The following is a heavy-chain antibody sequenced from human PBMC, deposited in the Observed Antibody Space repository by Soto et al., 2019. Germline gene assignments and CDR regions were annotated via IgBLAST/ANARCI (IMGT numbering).Heavy chain of an antibody. CDR1: GGSFSGYS. Sequence: PSETLSLTCAVYGGSFSGYSWSWIRQPPGKGLEWIGEINHSGSTNYNPSLKSRVTISIDTSKNQFSLKLSSVTAADTAVYYCARGGRGYSFGYIDYWGQGTLVTV. CDR3: ARGGRGYSFGYIDY. V-gene: IGHV4-34*01. J-gene: IGHJ4*02. CDR2: INHSGST. D-gene: IGHD5-18*01.